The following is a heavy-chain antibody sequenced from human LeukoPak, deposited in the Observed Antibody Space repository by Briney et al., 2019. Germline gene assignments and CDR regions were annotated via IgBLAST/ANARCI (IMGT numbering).Heavy chain of an antibody. Sequence: GASVKVSCKASGYTFTGYYMHWVRQAPGQGLEWMGWINPNSGGTNYAQKFQGRVTMTRDTSISTAYMELSRLRSDDTAVYYCARRSLNDYSNYGDYWGQGTLVTVSS. CDR2: INPNSGGT. CDR1: GYTFTGYY. V-gene: IGHV1-2*02. D-gene: IGHD4-11*01. CDR3: ARRSLNDYSNYGDY. J-gene: IGHJ4*02.